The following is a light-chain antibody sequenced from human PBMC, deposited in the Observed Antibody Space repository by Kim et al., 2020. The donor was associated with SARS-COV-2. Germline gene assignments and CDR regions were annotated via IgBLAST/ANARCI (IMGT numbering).Light chain of an antibody. V-gene: IGLV2-14*03. CDR2: DVT. J-gene: IGLJ1*01. Sequence: QSALTQPASVSGSPGQSITISCTATSSDIGSFAYVFWYQQRPGKAPKLIISDVTKRPSGVSSRFSGSKSGNTASLTISGLQPEDEADYYCSSYTVNTKAVFGTGTKV. CDR3: SSYTVNTKAV. CDR1: SSDIGSFAY.